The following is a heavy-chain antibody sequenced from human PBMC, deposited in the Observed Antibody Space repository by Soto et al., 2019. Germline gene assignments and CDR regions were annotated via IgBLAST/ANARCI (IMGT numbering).Heavy chain of an antibody. CDR2: IKSDGSEM. J-gene: IGHJ1*01. V-gene: IGHV3-7*03. D-gene: IGHD3-22*01. CDR3: ARDLGVVITAEYFQH. CDR1: VFTVSIYW. Sequence: LRVSCVSSVFTVSIYWMSWVRQSPGKGLEWVANIKSDGSEMYYVDSVKGRFTISRDNARKSLYLQMNSLRVEDTALYYCARDLGVVITAEYFQHWGQGTLVTVSS.